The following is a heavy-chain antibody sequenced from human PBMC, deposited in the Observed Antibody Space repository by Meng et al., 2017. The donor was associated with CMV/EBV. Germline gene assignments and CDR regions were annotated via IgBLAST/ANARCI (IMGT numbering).Heavy chain of an antibody. CDR2: IKSKTDGGTT. Sequence: GESLKISCAASGFALSDYYMNWIRQAPGKGLEWVGRIKSKTDGGTTDYAAPVKGRFTISRDDSKNTLYLQMNSLKTEDTAVYYCTTEIGFIAAAGTSLSLLDYWGQGTLVTVSS. D-gene: IGHD6-13*01. J-gene: IGHJ4*02. V-gene: IGHV3-15*01. CDR1: GFALSDYY. CDR3: TTEIGFIAAAGTSLSLLDY.